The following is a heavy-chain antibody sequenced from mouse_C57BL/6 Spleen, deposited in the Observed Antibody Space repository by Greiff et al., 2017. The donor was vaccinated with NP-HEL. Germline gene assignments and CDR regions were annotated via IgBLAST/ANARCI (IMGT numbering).Heavy chain of an antibody. V-gene: IGHV1-69*01. CDR1: GYTFTSYW. D-gene: IGHD3-2*02. J-gene: IGHJ2*01. CDR2: IDPSDSYT. CDR3: ARGGAAQATDY. Sequence: QVQLQQPGAELVMPGASVKLSCKASGYTFTSYWMHWVKQRPGQGLEWIGEIDPSDSYTNYNQKFKGKSTLTVDKSSSTAYMQLSSLTSEDSAVYYCARGGAAQATDYWGQGTTLTVSS.